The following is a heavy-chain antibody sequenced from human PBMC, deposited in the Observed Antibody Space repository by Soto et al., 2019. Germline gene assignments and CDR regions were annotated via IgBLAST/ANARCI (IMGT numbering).Heavy chain of an antibody. CDR2: IHYTGSI. J-gene: IGHJ6*02. V-gene: IGHV4-30-4*08. CDR1: GGSISSEYFH. CDR3: ASVFDGGDRDYYGLDV. Sequence: SETLSLTCAVSGGSISSEYFHWTWIRQSPGKSLEWIGYIHYTGSIMYNPSFKSRLTMAVDTTKNQFSLQLTSVTAADTAVYFCASVFDGGDRDYYGLDVWGQGSTVTVSS. D-gene: IGHD2-21*02.